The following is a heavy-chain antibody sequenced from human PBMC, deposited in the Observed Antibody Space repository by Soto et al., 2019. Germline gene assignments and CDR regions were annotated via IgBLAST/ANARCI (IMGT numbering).Heavy chain of an antibody. D-gene: IGHD6-19*01. J-gene: IGHJ4*02. CDR1: GFTFSTYS. Sequence: PGGSLRLSCAASGFTFSTYSMNWVRQAPGKGLEWVSYISSSSSTIFYTDSVKGRFTVSRDNAKNSLYLQMNTLRADDTAVYYCARDLSSGWYRGSGYRAQRILVTGSS. CDR3: ARDLSSGWYRGSGY. CDR2: ISSSSSTI. V-gene: IGHV3-48*01.